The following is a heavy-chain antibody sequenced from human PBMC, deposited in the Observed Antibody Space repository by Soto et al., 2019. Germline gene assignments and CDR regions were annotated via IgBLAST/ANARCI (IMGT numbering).Heavy chain of an antibody. CDR3: ARDPHDSSAYYHHYYYGMDV. D-gene: IGHD3-22*01. Sequence: ASVKVSCKASGYTFTSYDINWVRQATGQGLEWMGWMNPNSGNTDYAQNFQGRVTMTRSTSISTAYMELTSLRSDDTAVYYCARDPHDSSAYYHHYYYGMDVWGQGTTVTVSS. V-gene: IGHV1-8*01. CDR2: MNPNSGNT. J-gene: IGHJ6*02. CDR1: GYTFTSYD.